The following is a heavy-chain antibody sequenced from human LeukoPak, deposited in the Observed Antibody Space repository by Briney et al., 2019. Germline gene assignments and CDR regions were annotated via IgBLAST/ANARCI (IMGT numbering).Heavy chain of an antibody. V-gene: IGHV5-51*01. CDR1: GYIFTYYW. CDR3: ARQSRDGSKTRGYYFDH. D-gene: IGHD3-10*01. CDR2: IYPADSDT. Sequence: GQSLKSSSHVSGYIFTYYWIGWGRQMPGKSLESMGIIYPADSDTAYSPFFQGQVTISADKSIRTVSLQWSSLRASDTAMYYCARQSRDGSKTRGYYFDHWGQGTLVTVSS. J-gene: IGHJ4*02.